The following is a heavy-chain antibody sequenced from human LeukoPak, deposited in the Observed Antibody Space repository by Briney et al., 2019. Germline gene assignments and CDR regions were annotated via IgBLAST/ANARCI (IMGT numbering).Heavy chain of an antibody. D-gene: IGHD5-18*01. J-gene: IGHJ4*02. CDR3: AKALKKGGDTVMVVLDS. V-gene: IGHV3-23*01. CDR1: GFTFSSYA. Sequence: YPGGSLRLSCAASGFTFSSYAMSWVRQAPGKGLEWVSAISGSGGSTYYADSVKGRFTISRDNSKNTLYLQMNSLRAEDTAVYYWAKALKKGGDTVMVVLDSGGRGTLVTVSS. CDR2: ISGSGGST.